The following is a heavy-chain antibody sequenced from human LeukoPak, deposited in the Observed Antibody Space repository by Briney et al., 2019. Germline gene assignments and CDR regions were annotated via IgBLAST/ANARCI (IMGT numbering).Heavy chain of an antibody. CDR1: GFTFSSYA. CDR2: ISYDGSNK. CDR3: ARDFLRYYDILTGPPNHFDY. V-gene: IGHV3-30*04. J-gene: IGHJ4*02. Sequence: QPGRSLRLSCAASGFTFSSYAMHWVRQAPGKGLEWVAVISYDGSNKYYADSVKGRFTISRGNSKNTLYLQTNSLRAEDTAVYYCARDFLRYYDILTGPPNHFDYWGQGTLVTVSS. D-gene: IGHD3-9*01.